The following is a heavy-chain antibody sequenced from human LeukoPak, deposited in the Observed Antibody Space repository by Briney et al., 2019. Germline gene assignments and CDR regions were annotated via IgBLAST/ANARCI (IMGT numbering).Heavy chain of an antibody. CDR2: IYYSGST. J-gene: IGHJ6*04. D-gene: IGHD5-18*01. CDR1: GGPISSGDYY. V-gene: IGHV4-30-4*01. CDR3: ARSEGYSYYYGMDV. Sequence: PSETLSLTCTVSGGPISSGDYYWTWIRQPPGKGLEWIGYIYYSGSTYFNPSLKSRVTISVDTSKNQFSLKLSSVTAADTAVYYCARSEGYSYYYGMDVWGKGTTVTVSS.